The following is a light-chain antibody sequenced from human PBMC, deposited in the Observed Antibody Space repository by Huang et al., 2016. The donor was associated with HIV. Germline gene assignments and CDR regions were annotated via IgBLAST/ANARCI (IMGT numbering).Light chain of an antibody. J-gene: IGKJ4*01. CDR1: QAINNY. V-gene: IGKV1-27*01. Sequence: DIQMTQSPSSLSASVGDRVTITCRANQAINNYLAWYQQKPGKIPKLLIYGASTVQSGVSSRFSGSVSGRDFTLTISSLQPEDVGIYYCQRYNSAPLTFGGGTKVEI. CDR2: GAS. CDR3: QRYNSAPLT.